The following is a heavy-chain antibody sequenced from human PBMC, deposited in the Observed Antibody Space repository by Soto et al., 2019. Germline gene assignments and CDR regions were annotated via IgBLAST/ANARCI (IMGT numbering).Heavy chain of an antibody. J-gene: IGHJ4*02. CDR2: ISAYNANT. CDR3: ARATKGDLENRPFDY. D-gene: IGHD1-1*01. CDR1: GYTFTNYG. V-gene: IGHV1-18*04. Sequence: QVQLVQSGAELKKPGASVKVSCKAAGYTFTNYGISWVRQAPGQGLEWMGWISAYNANTNYAQRLQGRVTLTTDTSTSTAYMELRSLRSDDTAVYYCARATKGDLENRPFDYWGQGTLVTVSS.